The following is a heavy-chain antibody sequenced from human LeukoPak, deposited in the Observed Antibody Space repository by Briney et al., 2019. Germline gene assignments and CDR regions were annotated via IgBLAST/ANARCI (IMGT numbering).Heavy chain of an antibody. V-gene: IGHV3-7*01. CDR1: GFTFSSYW. J-gene: IGHJ6*02. Sequence: TGGSLRLSCAASGFTFSSYWMSWVRQAPGKGLEWVANIKQDGSEKYYVDSVKGRFTISRDNAKNSLYLQMNSLRAEDTAVYYCARDKGTYYYYGMDVWGQGTTVTVSS. CDR2: IKQDGSEK. CDR3: ARDKGTYYYYGMDV. D-gene: IGHD3-10*01.